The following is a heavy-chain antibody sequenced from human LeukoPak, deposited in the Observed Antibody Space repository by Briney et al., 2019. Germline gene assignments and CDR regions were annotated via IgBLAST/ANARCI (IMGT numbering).Heavy chain of an antibody. D-gene: IGHD2-21*01. CDR2: IRSRSSDYAT. Sequence: GGSLKLSCAASGFTSWSSAVHWVRQASGKGLEWVGRIRSRSSDYATAYAASVEGRFTISRDDSKNMAFLQMSSLTTEDTAVYYCTRKVDIVVTYYMDVWGKGTTVTVSS. J-gene: IGHJ6*03. CDR1: GFTSWSSA. V-gene: IGHV3-73*01. CDR3: TRKVDIVVTYYMDV.